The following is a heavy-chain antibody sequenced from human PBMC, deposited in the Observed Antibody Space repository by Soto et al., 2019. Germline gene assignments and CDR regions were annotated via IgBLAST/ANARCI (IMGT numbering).Heavy chain of an antibody. CDR3: AKDYHYDYIWGSYRYNYFDY. V-gene: IGHV3-23*01. Sequence: GSLRLSCAASGFTFSSYAMSWVRQAPGKGLEWVSAISGSGGSTYYADPVKGRFTISRDNSKNTLYLQMNSLRAEDTAVYYCAKDYHYDYIWGSYRYNYFDYWGQGTLVTVSS. D-gene: IGHD3-16*02. CDR2: ISGSGGST. CDR1: GFTFSSYA. J-gene: IGHJ4*02.